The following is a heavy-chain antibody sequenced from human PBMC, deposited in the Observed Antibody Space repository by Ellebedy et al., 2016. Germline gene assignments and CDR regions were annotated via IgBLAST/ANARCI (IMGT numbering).Heavy chain of an antibody. CDR1: GFSFTTYW. D-gene: IGHD1-14*01. V-gene: IGHV3-7*01. CDR2: INEDGSGK. CDR3: ARDGTVNRGSDY. J-gene: IGHJ4*02. Sequence: GGSLRLXXEASGFSFTTYWMSWVRQAPGKGLEWVANINEDGSGKNYVDSVRGRFTISRDNAKNSLYLQMNSLRAEDTAIYYCARDGTVNRGSDYWGQGSLVTVSS.